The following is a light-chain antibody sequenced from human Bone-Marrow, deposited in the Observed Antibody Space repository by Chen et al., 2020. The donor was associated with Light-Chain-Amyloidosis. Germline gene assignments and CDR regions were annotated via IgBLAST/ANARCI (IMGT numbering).Light chain of an antibody. CDR2: EVT. CDR1: SSDVGGDNH. Sequence: QPALTQHASVSGSPGQSLTISCTGTSSDVGGDNHVSWYQQHPDKAPKLMIYEVTNRPSWVPDRFSGSKSDNTASLTISGLQTEDEADYFCSSYTITNTLVFGSGTRVTVL. CDR3: SSYTITNTLV. J-gene: IGLJ1*01. V-gene: IGLV2-14*01.